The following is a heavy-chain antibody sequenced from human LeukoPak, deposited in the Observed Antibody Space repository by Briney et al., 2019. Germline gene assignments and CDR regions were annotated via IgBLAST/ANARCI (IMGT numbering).Heavy chain of an antibody. V-gene: IGHV3-21*01. CDR3: ARVSAVAGDY. Sequence: PGGSLRLSCAASGFTFSSYSMNWVRQAPGKGLEWVSFISSSSSYIYYADSVKGRFTISRDNAKNSLYLQMNSLRAEDTAVYYCARVSAVAGDYWGQGTLVTVSS. J-gene: IGHJ4*02. CDR2: ISSSSSYI. D-gene: IGHD6-19*01. CDR1: GFTFSSYS.